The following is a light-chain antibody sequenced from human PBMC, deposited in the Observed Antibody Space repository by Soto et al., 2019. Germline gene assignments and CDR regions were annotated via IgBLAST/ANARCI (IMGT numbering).Light chain of an antibody. V-gene: IGLV2-18*01. CDR3: SLYISGSTYV. J-gene: IGLJ1*01. CDR2: EVS. Sequence: QSALTQPPFVPGSPGQSVTISCTGTSSDVGSYNRISWYQQPPGTAPKLIMFEVSNRPSGVPDRFSGSKSGSSASLTISGLQAEDEADYYCSLYISGSTYVFGTGTKLTVL. CDR1: SSDVGSYNR.